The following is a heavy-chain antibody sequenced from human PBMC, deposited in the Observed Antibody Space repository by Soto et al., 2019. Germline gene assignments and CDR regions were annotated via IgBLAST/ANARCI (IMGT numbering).Heavy chain of an antibody. CDR1: GGAITSSSYF. CDR3: ARMSRTVNY. CDR2: IYYNGRT. V-gene: IGHV4-61*01. D-gene: IGHD4-17*01. Sequence: TSETLSLTCTVSGGAITSSSYFWSWIRQSPGRGLEYIGYIYYNGRTNYNPSLQSRVTISVDTSTSKFSLNLTSVTAGDTAVYYCARMSRTVNYWGQGTPVTVSS. J-gene: IGHJ4*02.